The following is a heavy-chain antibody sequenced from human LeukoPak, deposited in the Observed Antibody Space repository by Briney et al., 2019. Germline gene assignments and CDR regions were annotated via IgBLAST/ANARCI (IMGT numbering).Heavy chain of an antibody. D-gene: IGHD4-23*01. CDR1: GFSFSSHA. Sequence: PGGSLRLSCATSGFSFSSHAMNWVRQAPGKGLEWVSLIYSGGTTYYADSVKGRFTISRDNSKNTLYLQMNSLRAEDTAVYYCARRGDGGRSFDYWGQGTLVTVSS. CDR2: IYSGGTT. CDR3: ARRGDGGRSFDY. J-gene: IGHJ4*02. V-gene: IGHV3-53*01.